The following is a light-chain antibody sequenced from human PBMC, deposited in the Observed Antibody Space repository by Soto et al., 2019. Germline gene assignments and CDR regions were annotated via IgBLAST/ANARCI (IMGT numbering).Light chain of an antibody. CDR2: DAS. Sequence: DIQMTQSPSTLSASVGDRVTITCRASQSISSWLAWYQQKPGKAPNLLIYDASSLESGVPSRFSGSGSGTEFTLTISSLQPDDFATYYCQQYNSYSRTFGQGTKVDTK. V-gene: IGKV1-5*01. J-gene: IGKJ1*01. CDR3: QQYNSYSRT. CDR1: QSISSW.